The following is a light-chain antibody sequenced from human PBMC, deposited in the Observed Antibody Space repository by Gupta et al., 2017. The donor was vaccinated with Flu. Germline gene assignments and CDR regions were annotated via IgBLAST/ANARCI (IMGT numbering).Light chain of an antibody. CDR2: DAS. Sequence: EIVLTRSPATLSLSPGERATLSCRASQSVSSYLAWYQQKPGQAPRLLIYDASNRDTGIPARFSGSGYGKDVTLTISSREQEEFAGYYCQLRSNWPPITFGQGTRLEIK. CDR3: QLRSNWPPIT. CDR1: QSVSSY. J-gene: IGKJ5*01. V-gene: IGKV3-11*01.